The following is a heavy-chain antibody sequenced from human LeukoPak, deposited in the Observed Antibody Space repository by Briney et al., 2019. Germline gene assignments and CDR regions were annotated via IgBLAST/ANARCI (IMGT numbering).Heavy chain of an antibody. D-gene: IGHD5/OR15-5a*01. CDR1: GGSISSSSYY. Sequence: PSETLSLTCTVSGGSISSSSYYWGWIRQPPGKGLEWIESIYYGGSTYYNPSLKSRVTISVDTSKNQFSLKLSSVTAADTAVYYCAGDLRFNDYWGQGTLVTVSS. V-gene: IGHV4-39*01. CDR2: IYYGGST. J-gene: IGHJ4*02. CDR3: AGDLRFNDY.